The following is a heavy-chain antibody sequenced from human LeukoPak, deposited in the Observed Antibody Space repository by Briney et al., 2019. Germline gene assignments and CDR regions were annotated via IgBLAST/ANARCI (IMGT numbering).Heavy chain of an antibody. V-gene: IGHV3-15*01. D-gene: IGHD2-15*01. CDR2: MRSKTDGGTT. Sequence: GGSLRLSCAASGFTFSRYGMHWVRQGPGKGLEWVGRMRSKTDGGTTDYAAPVKGRFTISRDDSKNTLYLQMNSLKTEDTAVYYCTTQGIMVVAAVDYWGQGTLVTVSS. J-gene: IGHJ4*02. CDR1: GFTFSRYG. CDR3: TTQGIMVVAAVDY.